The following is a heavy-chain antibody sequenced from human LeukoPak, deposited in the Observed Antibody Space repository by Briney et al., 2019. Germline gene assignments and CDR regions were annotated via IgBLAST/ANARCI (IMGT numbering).Heavy chain of an antibody. J-gene: IGHJ5*02. Sequence: PGGSLRLSCAASGFSVSSNYMSWVRQAPGKGLEWVSVIYSGGTGGSTYYADSVKGRFTISRDDSKNTLYLQMNSLRAEDTAVYYCARDRGLEGNWFDPWGQGTLVIVSS. V-gene: IGHV3-66*01. CDR1: GFSVSSNY. D-gene: IGHD3-10*01. CDR2: IYSGGTGGST. CDR3: ARDRGLEGNWFDP.